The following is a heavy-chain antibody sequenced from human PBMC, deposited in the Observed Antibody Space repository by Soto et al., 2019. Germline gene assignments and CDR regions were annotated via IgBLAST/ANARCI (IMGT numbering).Heavy chain of an antibody. CDR3: AGIVGTLWFDP. V-gene: IGHV4-39*01. J-gene: IGHJ5*02. CDR1: GGSISSSSYY. D-gene: IGHD1-26*01. Sequence: QLQLQESGPGLVKPSETLSLTCTVSGGSISSSSYYWGWIRQPPGKGLEWIGSIYYSGSTYYNPSLQSXXTXSXXTSKNQFSLKLSSVTAADTAVYYCAGIVGTLWFDPWGQGTLVTVSS. CDR2: IYYSGST.